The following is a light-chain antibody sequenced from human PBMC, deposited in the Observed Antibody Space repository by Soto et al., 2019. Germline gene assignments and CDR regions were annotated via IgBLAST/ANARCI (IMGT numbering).Light chain of an antibody. CDR2: DVS. V-gene: IGKV3-11*01. CDR1: QSVRNS. Sequence: EIVLTQSPATLSLSPGDRATLSCRASQSVRNSLAWYQQKPGQAPRLVIYDVSERAAGIAARFSGSGSGTEFTLTISSLEPEDLAVYFCQRETFGQGTKVDIK. J-gene: IGKJ1*01. CDR3: QRET.